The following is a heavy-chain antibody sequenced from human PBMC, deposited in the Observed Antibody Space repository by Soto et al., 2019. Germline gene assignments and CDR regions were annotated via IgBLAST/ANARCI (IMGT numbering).Heavy chain of an antibody. J-gene: IGHJ4*02. CDR3: AHIVVAGLGYYFDY. CDR1: GFSLSSTRMA. Sequence: QITLKESGPTLVKPTQTLTLTCTFSGFSLSSTRMAVDWIRQPPGKTLEWLALIYWDDDKRYSPFLKSRLTITKDTYTNQVVLTMSNMDPVDTARYYCAHIVVAGLGYYFDYWGQGTLGTVSS. D-gene: IGHD6-19*01. CDR2: IYWDDDK. V-gene: IGHV2-5*02.